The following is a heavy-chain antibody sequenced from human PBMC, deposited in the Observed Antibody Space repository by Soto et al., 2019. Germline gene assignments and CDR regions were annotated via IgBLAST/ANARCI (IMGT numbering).Heavy chain of an antibody. J-gene: IGHJ6*02. V-gene: IGHV3-23*01. CDR3: AKDSADYGSGSYYIIRPENYYYYGMDV. D-gene: IGHD3-10*01. Sequence: GGSLRLSCAASGFTFSSYAMSWVRQAPGKGLEWVSAISGSGGSTYYADSVKGRFTISRDNSKNTLYLQMNSLRAEDTAVYYCAKDSADYGSGSYYIIRPENYYYYGMDVWGQGTTVTVSS. CDR1: GFTFSSYA. CDR2: ISGSGGST.